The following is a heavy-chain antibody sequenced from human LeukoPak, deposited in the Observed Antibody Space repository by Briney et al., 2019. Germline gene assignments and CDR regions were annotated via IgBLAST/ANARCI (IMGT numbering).Heavy chain of an antibody. CDR3: ATTLGRANNWFDP. J-gene: IGHJ5*02. D-gene: IGHD1-26*01. Sequence: ASVKVSCKASGYTFTGYYMHWVRQAPGQGLEWMGWINPNSGGTNYAQKFQGRVTMTRDTSISTAYMELSRLRSDDTAVYYCATTLGRANNWFDPWGQGTLVTVSS. CDR1: GYTFTGYY. CDR2: INPNSGGT. V-gene: IGHV1-2*02.